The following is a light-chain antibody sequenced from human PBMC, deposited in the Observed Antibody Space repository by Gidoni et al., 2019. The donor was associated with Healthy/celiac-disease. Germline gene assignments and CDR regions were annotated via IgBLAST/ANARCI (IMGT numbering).Light chain of an antibody. V-gene: IGKV1-5*01. J-gene: IGKJ4*01. CDR2: AAS. CDR3: QQYHTYWG. CDR1: QSISSW. Sequence: DIQMTHSPSTLSASVGDRVTITCRASQSISSWLAWYQQKPGKAPKLLIYAASSLERGVPSRFGGSGSGTEFPLTISSLQPDDFATYYCQQYHTYWGFGGGTKVEIK.